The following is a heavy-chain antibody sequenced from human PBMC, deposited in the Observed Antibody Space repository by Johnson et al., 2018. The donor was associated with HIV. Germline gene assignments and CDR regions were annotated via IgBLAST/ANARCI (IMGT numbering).Heavy chain of an antibody. CDR1: EFTVTNYA. D-gene: IGHD5-12*01. J-gene: IGHJ3*02. Sequence: QVQLVESGGGLIQPGGSLRLSCAVSEFTVTNYALHWVRLAPGKGLQWVAVISYGGGKKYYGDSVDGRFTISKDISKHTLYLQMDSLRPEDTAVYYCARGRKDIEAADGLDNDAFDMWGQGTLVTVSS. V-gene: IGHV3-30*04. CDR2: ISYGGGKK. CDR3: ARGRKDIEAADGLDNDAFDM.